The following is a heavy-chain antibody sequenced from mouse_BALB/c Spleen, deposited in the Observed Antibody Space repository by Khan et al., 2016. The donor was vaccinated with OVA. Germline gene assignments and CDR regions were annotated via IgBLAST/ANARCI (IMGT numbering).Heavy chain of an antibody. CDR1: GYSFTGYF. V-gene: IGHV1-20*02. CDR3: GRENGSDFDY. CDR2: INPYIGET. Sequence: EVQLQQSGPELVKPGASVKISCKASGYSFTGYFMNWVMQRHGKRLEWIGRINPYIGETFYNQTFTDKATLTVDESSSTAHMELRSLASEDSAVYYCGRENGSDFDYWGQGTTLTVSS. J-gene: IGHJ2*01. D-gene: IGHD1-1*01.